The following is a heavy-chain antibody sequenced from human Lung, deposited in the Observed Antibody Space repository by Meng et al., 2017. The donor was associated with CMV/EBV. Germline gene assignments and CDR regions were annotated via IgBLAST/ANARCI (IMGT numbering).Heavy chain of an antibody. D-gene: IGHD2-15*01. CDR3: ASGTPGRSYCDY. CDR2: FVNYVDT. V-gene: IGHV1-18*01. CDR1: GGTFSSYT. Sequence: QVQRVQFGGEVKKPGSSAKVSCKASGGTFSSYTISWVRQAPGQGLEWMGWFVNYVDTYPAPKFQGRVTMTTDTHTNTAFMELRSLTSDDTAVYYCASGTPGRSYCDYWGQGTLVTVSS. J-gene: IGHJ4*02.